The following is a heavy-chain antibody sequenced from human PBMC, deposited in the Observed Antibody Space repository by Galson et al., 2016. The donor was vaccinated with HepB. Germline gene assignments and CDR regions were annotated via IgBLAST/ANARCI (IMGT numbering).Heavy chain of an antibody. CDR3: ARDTKGSVEVVVAANYYFYYGMDV. J-gene: IGHJ6*02. D-gene: IGHD2-15*01. CDR1: GFTFSSYG. Sequence: SLRLSCAASGFTFSSYGMHWVRQALGKGLERVAVIWYDGSNKYYADSVKGRFTISRDTSKNTLYLQMNSLRAEDTAVYYFARDTKGSVEVVVAANYYFYYGMDVWGQGPTVTVSS. CDR2: IWYDGSNK. V-gene: IGHV3-33*01.